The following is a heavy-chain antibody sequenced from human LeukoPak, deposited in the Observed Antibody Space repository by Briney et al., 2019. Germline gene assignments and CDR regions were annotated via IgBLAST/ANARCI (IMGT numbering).Heavy chain of an antibody. Sequence: SETLSLTCAVYGGSFSGYYWSWIRRPPGKGLEWIGEINHSGSTNYNPSLKSRVTISVDTSKNQFSLKLSSVTAADTAVYYCARRSTFWGYFDYWGQGTLVTVSS. D-gene: IGHD3-16*01. CDR1: GGSFSGYY. CDR2: INHSGST. CDR3: ARRSTFWGYFDY. J-gene: IGHJ4*02. V-gene: IGHV4-34*01.